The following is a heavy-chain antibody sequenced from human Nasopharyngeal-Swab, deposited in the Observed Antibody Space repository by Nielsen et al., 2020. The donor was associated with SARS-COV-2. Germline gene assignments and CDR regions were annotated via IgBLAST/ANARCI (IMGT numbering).Heavy chain of an antibody. Sequence: SETLSLTCTVSGGSISSSTYYWGWIRQPPGKGLGWIGSIYYSGSTYYNPSLKSRVTISVDTSKNQFSLKLSSVTAADTAVYYCARLSLYSSGSVDYWGQGTLVTVSS. D-gene: IGHD6-19*01. CDR2: IYYSGST. J-gene: IGHJ4*02. V-gene: IGHV4-39*01. CDR3: ARLSLYSSGSVDY. CDR1: GGSISSSTYY.